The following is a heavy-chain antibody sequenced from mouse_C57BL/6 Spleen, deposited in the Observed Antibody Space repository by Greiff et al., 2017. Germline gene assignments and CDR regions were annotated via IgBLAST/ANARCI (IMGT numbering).Heavy chain of an antibody. CDR2: IDPENGDT. CDR1: GFNFKDDY. Sequence: EVQLQQSGAELVRPGASVKLSCTASGFNFKDDYMHWVKQRPGQGLEWIGGIDPENGDTEYASKFQGKATITADTSSNTAYLQLSSLTSEDAAVYYCSTIAGSSHYYALDDWGQGTSVTVAS. J-gene: IGHJ4*01. V-gene: IGHV14-4*01. CDR3: STIAGSSHYYALDD. D-gene: IGHD1-1*01.